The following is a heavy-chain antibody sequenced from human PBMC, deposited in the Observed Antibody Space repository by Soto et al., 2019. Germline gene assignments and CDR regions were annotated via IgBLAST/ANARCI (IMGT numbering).Heavy chain of an antibody. J-gene: IGHJ4*02. CDR1: GFTFSSYW. D-gene: IGHD3-22*01. CDR2: INSDESST. CDR3: AIRASYYDSSGYFDY. Sequence: EVQLVESGGGLVQPGGSLRLSCAASGFTFSSYWMHWVRQAPGKGLVWVSRINSDESSTSYADSVKGRFTISRDNAKNTLYLQMNSLRAEDTAVYYCAIRASYYDSSGYFDYWGQGTLVTVSS. V-gene: IGHV3-74*01.